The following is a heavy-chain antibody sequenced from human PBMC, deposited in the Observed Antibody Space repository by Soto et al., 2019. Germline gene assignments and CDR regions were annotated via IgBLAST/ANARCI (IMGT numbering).Heavy chain of an antibody. D-gene: IGHD3-9*01. V-gene: IGHV5-51*01. CDR1: GYSFTSYW. J-gene: IGHJ4*02. CDR3: ARHINKVLRYFDGRERDYYFDY. Sequence: GWSLKISCKGYGYSFTSYWIGLVRQIRGKGLEWMGLIYPGDSDTRYSPYFQGQVTISADKSISTAYLQWSSLKASDTAMYYWARHINKVLRYFDGRERDYYFDYGGQGTLVTVSS. CDR2: IYPGDSDT.